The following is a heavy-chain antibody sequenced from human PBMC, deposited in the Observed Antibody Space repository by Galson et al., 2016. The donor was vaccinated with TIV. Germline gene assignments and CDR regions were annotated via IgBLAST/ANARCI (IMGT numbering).Heavy chain of an antibody. D-gene: IGHD3-10*01. V-gene: IGHV3-9*01. J-gene: IGHJ3*01. Sequence: SLRLSCAASGFTFEDHAMHWVRQIPGRGLGWVSHISWNSGKLGYAASVNGRFTISRDNAKNSVYLQMNRLRLEDAALYYCARDRLWSGDNEPFDLWGQGTVVTVS. CDR3: ARDRLWSGDNEPFDL. CDR2: ISWNSGKL. CDR1: GFTFEDHA.